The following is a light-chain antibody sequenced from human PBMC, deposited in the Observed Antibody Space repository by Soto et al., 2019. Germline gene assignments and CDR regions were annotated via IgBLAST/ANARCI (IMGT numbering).Light chain of an antibody. Sequence: ETVMTQSPATLSVSPGEGATLSCRASQSITSNLAWYQQKPGQAPRVLIYGASTRATGISARFSGSGSGTEFTLTISSLQSEDSAVYYCQQYDNWPRTFGQGTKVEIK. J-gene: IGKJ1*01. CDR2: GAS. CDR3: QQYDNWPRT. CDR1: QSITSN. V-gene: IGKV3-15*01.